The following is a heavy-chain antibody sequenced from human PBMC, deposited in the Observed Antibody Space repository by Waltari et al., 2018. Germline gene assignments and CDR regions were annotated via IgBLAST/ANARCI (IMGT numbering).Heavy chain of an antibody. CDR1: GGSISSSSYY. V-gene: IGHV4-39*01. D-gene: IGHD6-19*01. Sequence: QLQLQESGPGLVKPSETLSLTFTVSGGSISSSSYYWGWIRQPPGKGLEWIGSIYYSGSTYYNPSLKSRVTISVDTSKNQFSLKLSSVTAADTAVYYCASTYSSGWYSAFDIWGQGTMVTVSS. CDR3: ASTYSSGWYSAFDI. CDR2: IYYSGST. J-gene: IGHJ3*02.